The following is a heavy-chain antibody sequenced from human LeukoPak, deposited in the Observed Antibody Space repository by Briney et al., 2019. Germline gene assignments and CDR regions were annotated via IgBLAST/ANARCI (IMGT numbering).Heavy chain of an antibody. Sequence: GGSLRLSWAASGLTLSSYPMHWVRQAPGKGLEWVAVIGHDGSAHTYADSVKGRFTISRDNSQNTLYLQMNSLRPDDTAVYYCAKEGRSSGRAGTFDIWGQGTVVTVSS. V-gene: IGHV3-30*04. J-gene: IGHJ3*02. CDR1: GLTLSSYP. CDR3: AKEGRSSGRAGTFDI. D-gene: IGHD6-19*01. CDR2: IGHDGSAH.